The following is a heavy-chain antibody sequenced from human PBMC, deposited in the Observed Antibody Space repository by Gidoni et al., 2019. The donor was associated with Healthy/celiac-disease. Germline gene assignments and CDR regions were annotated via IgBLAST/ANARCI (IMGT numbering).Heavy chain of an antibody. V-gene: IGHV4-39*01. J-gene: IGHJ4*02. Sequence: QLQLQESDPGLVKPSETLSLPCTVSGGSISSSSYYWGWIRQPPGKGLEWIGSIYYSGSTYYNPSLKSRVTISVDTSKNQFSLKLSSVTAADTAVYYCARLEAYYDFWSGPGWDYWGQGTLVTVSS. CDR1: GGSISSSSYY. CDR3: ARLEAYYDFWSGPGWDY. D-gene: IGHD3-3*01. CDR2: IYYSGST.